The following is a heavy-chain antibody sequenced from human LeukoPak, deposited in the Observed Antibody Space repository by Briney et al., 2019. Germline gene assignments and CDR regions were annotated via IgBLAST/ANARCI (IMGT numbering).Heavy chain of an antibody. V-gene: IGHV3-15*01. CDR2: IKGKSAGGTT. D-gene: IGHD2-15*01. CDR3: TWLYSDAFNI. Sequence: GGSLRLSCAVSGVAFNNAWMSWVRQAPGKGPEWVGRIKGKSAGGTTDYAAPVKGRFTILKDDSENTLYLQMNSLTNEDTAVYYCTWLYSDAFNIWGQGTMVTVSS. J-gene: IGHJ3*02. CDR1: GVAFNNAW.